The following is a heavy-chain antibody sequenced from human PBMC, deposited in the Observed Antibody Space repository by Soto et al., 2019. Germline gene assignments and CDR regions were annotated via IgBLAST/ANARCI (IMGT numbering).Heavy chain of an antibody. V-gene: IGHV3-23*01. D-gene: IGHD6-13*01. CDR3: AKDAAMVSSTFNYFDY. CDR1: GFFFSSYA. Sequence: GGSLRLSCAASGFFFSSYAMSWVRQAPGKGLEWVSGIGGSGGYKSYADSVKGRFTISRDNSKNTLYLQMESLGAEDTAVYYCAKDAAMVSSTFNYFDYWGQGTLVTVSS. J-gene: IGHJ4*02. CDR2: IGGSGGYK.